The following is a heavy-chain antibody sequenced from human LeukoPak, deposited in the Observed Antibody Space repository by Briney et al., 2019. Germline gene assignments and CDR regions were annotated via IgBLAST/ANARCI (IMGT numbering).Heavy chain of an antibody. CDR2: IWNDGSNK. CDR1: GFTFSHYG. V-gene: IGHV3-33*06. Sequence: PGGSLRLSCATSGFTFSHYGMHWVRQAPGKGLEWVAVIWNDGSNKYYGDSVKGRFTISRDNSKNTLYLQMNGLTVEDTAVYYCAKDAQRGFDYSNSLEHWGQGTLVTVSS. CDR3: AKDAQRGFDYSNSLEH. J-gene: IGHJ5*02. D-gene: IGHD4-11*01.